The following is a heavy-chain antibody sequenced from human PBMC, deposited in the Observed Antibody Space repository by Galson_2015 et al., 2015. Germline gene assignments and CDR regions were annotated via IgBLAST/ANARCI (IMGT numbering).Heavy chain of an antibody. D-gene: IGHD3-16*01. CDR3: AIGGDYEYYFDY. Sequence: SVKVSCKASGGTFSSYTISWVRQAPGQGLEWMGRIIPILGIANYAQKFQGRVTITADKSTSTAYMELSSLRSEDTAVYYCAIGGDYEYYFDYWGQGTLVTVSS. CDR2: IIPILGIA. J-gene: IGHJ4*02. CDR1: GGTFSSYT. V-gene: IGHV1-69*02.